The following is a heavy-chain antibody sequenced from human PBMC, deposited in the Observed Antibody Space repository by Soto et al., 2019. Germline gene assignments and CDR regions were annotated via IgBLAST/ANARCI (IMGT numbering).Heavy chain of an antibody. CDR3: ARDRLRGYDSSGFYS. Sequence: GASVKVSCKASGYRFSSYAIQWVRQAPGQRLEWMGWINVGNGNTKYSQKFEDRVTMTTATSTNTVFLELRSLKSDDTAIYYCARDRLRGYDSSGFYSWGQGTMVTVSS. CDR1: GYRFSSYA. D-gene: IGHD3-22*01. J-gene: IGHJ4*02. CDR2: INVGNGNT. V-gene: IGHV1-3*01.